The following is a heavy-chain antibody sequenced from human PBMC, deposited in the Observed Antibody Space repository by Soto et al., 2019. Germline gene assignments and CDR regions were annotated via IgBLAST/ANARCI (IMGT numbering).Heavy chain of an antibody. CDR1: GFTCSSYA. J-gene: IGHJ4*02. D-gene: IGHD3-16*01. CDR3: AKTPMITFGGVTAHFDY. Sequence: LRLSCAASGFTCSSYAMSCVRQAPGRGLEWVSVNSGSGGSTYYADSVKGRFTISIDNSKNTLYLQMNSLRAEDTAVYYCAKTPMITFGGVTAHFDYWGQGTLVTVSS. CDR2: NSGSGGST. V-gene: IGHV3-23*01.